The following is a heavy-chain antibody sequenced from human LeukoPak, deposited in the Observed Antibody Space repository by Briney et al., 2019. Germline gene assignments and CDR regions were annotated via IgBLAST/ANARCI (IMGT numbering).Heavy chain of an antibody. CDR2: ISSNGGST. V-gene: IGHV3-64*01. CDR1: GFTFSSYA. CDR3: ARGPDYDLWSGYYFDH. J-gene: IGHJ4*02. D-gene: IGHD3-3*01. Sequence: GGSLRLSCAASGFTFSSYAMHWVRQAPGKGLEYVSAISSNGGSTYYANSVKGRFTISRDNSKNTLYLQMGSLRAEDMAVYYCARGPDYDLWSGYYFDHWGQGTLVTVSS.